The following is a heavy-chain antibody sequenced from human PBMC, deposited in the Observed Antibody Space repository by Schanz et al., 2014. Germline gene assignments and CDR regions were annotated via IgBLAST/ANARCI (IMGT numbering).Heavy chain of an antibody. J-gene: IGHJ4*02. D-gene: IGHD5-12*01. CDR1: GFTFTSYA. CDR3: ARDRPSGYALDF. CDR2: VSFDGSNK. Sequence: QVQLVESGGGVVQPGRSLRLSCAASGFTFTSYAMHWVRQAPGKGLEWVAIVSFDGSNKYYADSVKGRFTISRDNSKKTLYVQMNSLRAEDKAVYYCARDRPSGYALDFWGQGTLVTVSS. V-gene: IGHV3-30*04.